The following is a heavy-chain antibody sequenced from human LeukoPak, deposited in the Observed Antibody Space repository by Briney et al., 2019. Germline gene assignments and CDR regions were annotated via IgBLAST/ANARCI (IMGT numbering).Heavy chain of an antibody. CDR1: GFTFTTYW. CDR2: IKQDGSET. D-gene: IGHD2-21*02. Sequence: GGSLRLSCAASGFTFTTYWMTWVRQAPGKGLEWVANIKQDGSETYYVDSVKGRFTISRDNAVNTLYLQMNSLRVEDTAVYYCVRGSLRLPRSTPDYWGQGTLVTVSS. V-gene: IGHV3-7*01. CDR3: VRGSLRLPRSTPDY. J-gene: IGHJ4*02.